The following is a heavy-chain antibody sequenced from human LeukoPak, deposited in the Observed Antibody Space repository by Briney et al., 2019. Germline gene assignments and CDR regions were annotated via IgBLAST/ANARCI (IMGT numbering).Heavy chain of an antibody. Sequence: PGGSLRLSCAASGFIVSNNYMSWVRQAPGKGLEWVSVTYTVGTTYYADSVKGRFTISRDNSRNTLYLQMNSLRAEDTAVYYCARDRSAAGPKIYYYYGMDVWGQGTTVTVSS. V-gene: IGHV3-66*01. D-gene: IGHD6-13*01. CDR2: TYTVGTT. CDR3: ARDRSAAGPKIYYYYGMDV. J-gene: IGHJ6*02. CDR1: GFIVSNNY.